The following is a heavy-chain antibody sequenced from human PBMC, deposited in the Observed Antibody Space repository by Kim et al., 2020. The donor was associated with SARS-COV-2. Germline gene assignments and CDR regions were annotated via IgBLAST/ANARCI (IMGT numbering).Heavy chain of an antibody. CDR2: TKNKANSYTT. CDR3: ARWVSVACNS. CDR1: GFTFSDHY. Sequence: GGSLRLSCAASGFTFSDHYMDWVRQAPGKGLEWVGRTKNKANSYTTEYAASVKGRFTISRDDSKNSLYLQMNSLKTEDTAVYYCARWVSVACNSWGQGTLVTVSS. V-gene: IGHV3-72*01. J-gene: IGHJ4*02. D-gene: IGHD2-15*01.